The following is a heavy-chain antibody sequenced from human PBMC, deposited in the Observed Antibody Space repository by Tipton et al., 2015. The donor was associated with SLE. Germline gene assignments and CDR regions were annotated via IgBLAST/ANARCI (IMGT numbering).Heavy chain of an antibody. D-gene: IGHD5-18*01. J-gene: IGHJ6*03. CDR3: AKGYGMGNYYYMDV. V-gene: IGHV4-59*11. CDR2: VYYSGNT. Sequence: LRLSCSVSGASMNGRYWSWIRQSPGKTMEWIGYVYYSGNTNYNPSLKSRVTISMDTSKNQVSLRLNSVTAADTAVYYCAKGYGMGNYYYMDVWGKGTSVIVSS. CDR1: GASMNGRY.